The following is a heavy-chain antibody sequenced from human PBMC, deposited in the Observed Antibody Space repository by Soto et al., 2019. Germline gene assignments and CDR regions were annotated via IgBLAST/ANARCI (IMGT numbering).Heavy chain of an antibody. CDR3: ARYNSYAIDY. Sequence: SETLSLTCTVSGGSVSSESHYWSWIRQTPGKGLEWIGYIYYTGSTNYNPSLKGRVTMSVDTSRDQASLRLRSVTRADTAVYYCARYNSYAIDYWGRGTLVTVSS. J-gene: IGHJ4*02. D-gene: IGHD2-8*01. V-gene: IGHV4-61*01. CDR2: IYYTGST. CDR1: GGSVSSESHY.